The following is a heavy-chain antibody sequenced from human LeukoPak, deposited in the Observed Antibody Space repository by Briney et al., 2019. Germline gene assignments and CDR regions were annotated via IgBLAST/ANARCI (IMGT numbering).Heavy chain of an antibody. CDR3: ARHGGLATAADYFDY. CDR2: SYTSGST. V-gene: IGHV4-4*09. J-gene: IGHJ4*02. Sequence: SETLSLTCTVSGGSISSYYWSWIRQPPQRRLERIGYSYTSGSTNYHPTLKSRVTISVDTSTNQFSLKLSAVTAADTAVYYCARHGGLATAADYFDYWGQGTLVTVSS. D-gene: IGHD6-13*01. CDR1: GGSISSYY.